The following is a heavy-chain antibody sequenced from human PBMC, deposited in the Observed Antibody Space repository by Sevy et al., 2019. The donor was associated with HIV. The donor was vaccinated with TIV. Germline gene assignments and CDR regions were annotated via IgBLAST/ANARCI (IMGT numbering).Heavy chain of an antibody. Sequence: SETLSLTCTVSGGSISSSSYYWGWIRQPPGKGLEWIGSIHYSGSTYYNPSLKSRVTISVDTSKNQFSLKLSSVTAADTAVYYCARHAKYYDILTGYSIHPNNWFDPWGQGTLVTVSS. D-gene: IGHD3-9*01. CDR3: ARHAKYYDILTGYSIHPNNWFDP. CDR2: IHYSGST. J-gene: IGHJ5*02. CDR1: GGSISSSSYY. V-gene: IGHV4-39*01.